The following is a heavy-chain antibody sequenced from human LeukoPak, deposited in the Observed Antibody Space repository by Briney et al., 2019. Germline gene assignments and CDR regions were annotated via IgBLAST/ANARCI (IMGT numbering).Heavy chain of an antibody. CDR2: IIPIFGTA. Sequence: GASVKVSCKASGGTFSSYAISWVRQAPGQGPEWMGRIIPIFGTANYAQKFQGRVTITTDESTSTAYMELSSLRSEDTAVYYCARGYYYDSSGYPYWGQGTLVTVSS. D-gene: IGHD3-22*01. V-gene: IGHV1-69*05. CDR3: ARGYYYDSSGYPY. CDR1: GGTFSSYA. J-gene: IGHJ4*02.